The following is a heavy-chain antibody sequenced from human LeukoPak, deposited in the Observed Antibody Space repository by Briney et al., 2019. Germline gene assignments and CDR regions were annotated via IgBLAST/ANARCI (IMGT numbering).Heavy chain of an antibody. Sequence: ASVKVSCQASGYTFTGYYMHWVRQAPGQGLEWMGWINPNSGGTNYAQKFQGRVTMTRDTSISTAYMELSRLRSDDTAVYYCKVEYCSGGSCYSRPTFDYWGQGTLVTVSS. CDR2: INPNSGGT. CDR1: GYTFTGYY. D-gene: IGHD2-15*01. CDR3: KVEYCSGGSCYSRPTFDY. V-gene: IGHV1-2*02. J-gene: IGHJ4*02.